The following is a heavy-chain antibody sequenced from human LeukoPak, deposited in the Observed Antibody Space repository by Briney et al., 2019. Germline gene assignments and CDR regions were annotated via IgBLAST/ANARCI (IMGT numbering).Heavy chain of an antibody. D-gene: IGHD6-13*01. CDR3: ARDSSSFGFDY. V-gene: IGHV3-48*03. CDR2: ISSSGSTI. J-gene: IGHJ4*02. Sequence: GGSLRLSCAASGFTFSSYEMNWFRQAPGKGLEWVSYISSSGSTIYYADSVKGRFTISRDNAKNSLYLQMNSLRAEDTAVYYCARDSSSFGFDYWGQGTLVTVSS. CDR1: GFTFSSYE.